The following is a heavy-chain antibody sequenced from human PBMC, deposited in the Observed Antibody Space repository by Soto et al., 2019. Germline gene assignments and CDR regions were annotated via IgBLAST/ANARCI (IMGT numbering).Heavy chain of an antibody. Sequence: ASVKVSCKASGYTFTGHYMHWVRQAPGQGLEWMGWINPNSGGTNYAQKFQGWVTMTRDTSISTAYMELSRLRSDDTAVYYCARDLHLYSYGYYYYYGMDVWGQGTTVTVSS. CDR3: ARDLHLYSYGYYYYYGMDV. J-gene: IGHJ6*02. D-gene: IGHD5-18*01. V-gene: IGHV1-2*04. CDR1: GYTFTGHY. CDR2: INPNSGGT.